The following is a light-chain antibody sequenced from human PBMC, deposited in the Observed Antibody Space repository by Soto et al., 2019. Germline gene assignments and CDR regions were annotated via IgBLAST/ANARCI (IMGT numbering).Light chain of an antibody. Sequence: IQLTQSPSSLSASVGDRVTITCRASQGISSYLAWYQQKPGKAPKLLISGASTLQSGVPSRFSGSGSGTDFTLTISSLEPEDFAVYYCQQRSNWPPFTFGQGTRLEIK. V-gene: IGKV1-9*01. CDR2: GAS. CDR1: QGISSY. CDR3: QQRSNWPPFT. J-gene: IGKJ5*01.